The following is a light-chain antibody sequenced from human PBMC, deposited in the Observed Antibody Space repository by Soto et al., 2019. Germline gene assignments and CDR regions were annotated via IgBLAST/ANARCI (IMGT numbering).Light chain of an antibody. CDR3: SSYAGSNTVV. J-gene: IGLJ2*01. CDR2: EVI. CDR1: SSDVGGYNF. V-gene: IGLV2-8*01. Sequence: QSALTQPPSASGSPGQSVTISCTGTSSDVGGYNFVSWYQQYPGKAPKLMIYEVIKRPSGVPDRFSGSKSGNTASLTVSGLQAEDEVDYYCSSYAGSNTVVFGGGTQLTVL.